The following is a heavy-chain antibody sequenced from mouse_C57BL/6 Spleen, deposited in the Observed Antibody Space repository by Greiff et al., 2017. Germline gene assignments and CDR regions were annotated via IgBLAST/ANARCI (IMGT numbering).Heavy chain of an antibody. CDR2: ISYDGSN. CDR1: GYSITSGYY. Sequence: VQRVESGPGLVKPSQSLSLTCSVTGYSITSGYYWNWIRQFPGNKLEWMGYISYDGSNNYNPSLKNRISITRDTSKNQFFLKLNSVTTEDTATYYCARGALRGDAMDYWGQGTSVTVSS. V-gene: IGHV3-6*01. D-gene: IGHD1-2*01. CDR3: ARGALRGDAMDY. J-gene: IGHJ4*01.